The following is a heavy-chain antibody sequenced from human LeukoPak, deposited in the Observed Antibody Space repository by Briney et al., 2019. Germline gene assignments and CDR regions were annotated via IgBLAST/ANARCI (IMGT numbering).Heavy chain of an antibody. Sequence: PSETLSLTCAVYGGSFSGYYWSWICQPPGKGLEWIGEINYSGSTKYNPSLKSRVTISVDTSKNQFSLKLNSVTAADTAVYYCARGVCSGGSCYSEWNYWGQGTLVTVSS. D-gene: IGHD2-15*01. J-gene: IGHJ4*02. CDR1: GGSFSGYY. V-gene: IGHV4-34*01. CDR3: ARGVCSGGSCYSEWNY. CDR2: INYSGST.